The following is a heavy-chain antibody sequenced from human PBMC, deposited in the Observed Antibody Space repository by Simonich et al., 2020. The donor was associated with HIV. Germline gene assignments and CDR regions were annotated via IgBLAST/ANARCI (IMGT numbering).Heavy chain of an antibody. D-gene: IGHD5-12*01. CDR3: ARGLDYYFDY. J-gene: IGHJ4*02. V-gene: IGHV1-18*01. CDR1: GYTFTSYG. CDR2: ITSYNGNT. Sequence: QVQLVQSGAEVKTPGASVKVSCKASGYTFTSYGISWGRQAPGHGLEWMGWITSYNGNTTYAPKFQGRVTMTADTSTTTAYMELRSLRSDDTAVYYCARGLDYYFDYWGQGTLVTVSS.